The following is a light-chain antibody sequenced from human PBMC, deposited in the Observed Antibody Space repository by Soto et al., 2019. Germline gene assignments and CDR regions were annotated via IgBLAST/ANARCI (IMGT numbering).Light chain of an antibody. CDR1: QSIGSN. J-gene: IGKJ3*01. Sequence: ETVLTQSPATFSVSPGERATVSCRASQSIGSNLAWYQQRPGQPPRLLIYGASTRATGVPARFSGSGSGTEFTLTIKSLQSEDFALYYCQQYNKWPLFTFGPGTKVDIK. CDR3: QQYNKWPLFT. V-gene: IGKV3-15*01. CDR2: GAS.